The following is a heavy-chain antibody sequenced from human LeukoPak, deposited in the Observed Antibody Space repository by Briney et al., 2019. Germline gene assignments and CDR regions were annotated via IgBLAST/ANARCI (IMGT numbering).Heavy chain of an antibody. J-gene: IGHJ4*02. D-gene: IGHD1-26*01. V-gene: IGHV3-7*04. CDR2: IKEDGSET. CDR3: ARDLHPRYYLPDY. CDR1: GFTFSSYE. Sequence: PGGSLRLSCAASGFTFSSYEMNWVRQAPGKGLEWVASIKEDGSETYYVDSVKGRFTISRDNAKNSLYLQMNSLRAEDTAVYYCARDLHPRYYLPDYWGQGTLVTVSS.